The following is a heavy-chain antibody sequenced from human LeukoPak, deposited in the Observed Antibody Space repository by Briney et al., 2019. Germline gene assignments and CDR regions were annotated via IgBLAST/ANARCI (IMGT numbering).Heavy chain of an antibody. CDR2: ISGSGGST. J-gene: IGHJ4*02. D-gene: IGHD2-2*01. CDR1: GFTFSSYA. CDR3: AKDPNIVVVPAATN. V-gene: IGHV3-23*01. Sequence: PGGSLRLSCAASGFTFSSYAMSWVRQAPGKGLEWVSAISGSGGSTYYADSVKGRFTISRDNSKNTLYLQMNSLRAEDTAVYYCAKDPNIVVVPAATNWGQGTLVTVSS.